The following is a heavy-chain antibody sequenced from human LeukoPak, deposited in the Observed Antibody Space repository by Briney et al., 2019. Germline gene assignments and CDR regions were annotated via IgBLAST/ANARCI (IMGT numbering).Heavy chain of an antibody. V-gene: IGHV3-30*02. Sequence: GGSLRLSCAASGFTFSSYGMHWVRQAPGKGLEWVAFIRYDGSNKYYADSVKGRFTISRDNSKNTLYLQMNSLRAEDTAVYYCAKDMRAYGDYDYYYYYMDVWGKGTTVTVSS. CDR2: IRYDGSNK. D-gene: IGHD4-17*01. J-gene: IGHJ6*03. CDR3: AKDMRAYGDYDYYYYYMDV. CDR1: GFTFSSYG.